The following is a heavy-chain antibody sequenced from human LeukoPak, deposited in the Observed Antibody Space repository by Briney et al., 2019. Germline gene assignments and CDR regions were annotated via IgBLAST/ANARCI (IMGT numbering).Heavy chain of an antibody. V-gene: IGHV1-2*02. Sequence: ASVKVSCKASGYTFTGYYLHWVRQAPGQGLEWMAWINPNSGGTNYAQKFQGRVTMTRDTSISTAYMELSRLRSDDTAVYYCARDFGVRGVTNWFDPWGQGTLVTVSS. J-gene: IGHJ5*02. D-gene: IGHD3-10*01. CDR2: INPNSGGT. CDR1: GYTFTGYY. CDR3: ARDFGVRGVTNWFDP.